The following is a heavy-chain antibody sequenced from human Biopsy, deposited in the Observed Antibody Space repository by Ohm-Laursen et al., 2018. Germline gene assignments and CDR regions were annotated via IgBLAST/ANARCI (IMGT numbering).Heavy chain of an antibody. J-gene: IGHJ6*02. CDR2: ISETSSHI. V-gene: IGHV3-21*01. CDR3: ARDSRRTAREGGMDV. CDR1: GFTFSSYS. Sequence: SLRLSCAASGFTFSSYSMNWVRQAPGKGLEWISYISETSSHIYDADSVKGRFTVARDNAKNSLYLQLNSLRAEDTAVYYCARDSRRTAREGGMDVWGQGPRSPSP. D-gene: IGHD6-6*01.